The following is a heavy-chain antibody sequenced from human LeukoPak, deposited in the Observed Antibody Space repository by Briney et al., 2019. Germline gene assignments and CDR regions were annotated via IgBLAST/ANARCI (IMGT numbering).Heavy chain of an antibody. CDR3: AREGRDIVATNYFDY. D-gene: IGHD5-12*01. J-gene: IGHJ4*02. V-gene: IGHV3-21*01. CDR2: ISSSSSYI. CDR1: GFTFSSYS. Sequence: GGSLRLSCAASGFTFSSYSMNWVRQAPGKGLEWVSSISSSSSYIYYADSVKGRFTISRDNAKNSLYLQMNSLRAEDTAVYYCAREGRDIVATNYFDYWGQGTLVTVSS.